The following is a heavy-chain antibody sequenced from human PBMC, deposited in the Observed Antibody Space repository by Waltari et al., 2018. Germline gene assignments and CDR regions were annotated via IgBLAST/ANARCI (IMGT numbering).Heavy chain of an antibody. CDR2: TYNRSKWYK. J-gene: IGHJ4*02. CDR1: GDSVSSHSAA. D-gene: IGHD6-19*01. V-gene: IGHV6-1*01. Sequence: QVQLQQSGPGLVKPSQTLSLTCAISGDSVSSHSAAWNWIRQSPSRGLEWLGRTYNRSKWYKHYAVSVKSRITSNPDTSRNQFALQLNSVTPEDTAVYYCAMIAVAGTGEPNDYWGQGTLVTVSS. CDR3: AMIAVAGTGEPNDY.